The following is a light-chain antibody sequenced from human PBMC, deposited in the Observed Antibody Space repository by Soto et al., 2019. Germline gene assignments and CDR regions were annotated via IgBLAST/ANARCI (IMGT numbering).Light chain of an antibody. CDR1: SSDVGGYNY. CDR2: EVS. CDR3: SSYAGSNWWV. Sequence: SVLAQPPSAYGSPGGSVTISCTGTSSDVGGYNYVSWYQQHPGKAPKLMIYEVSKRPSGVPDRFSGSKSGNTASLTVSGLQAEDEADYYCSSYAGSNWWVFGTGTKVTVL. J-gene: IGLJ1*01. V-gene: IGLV2-8*01.